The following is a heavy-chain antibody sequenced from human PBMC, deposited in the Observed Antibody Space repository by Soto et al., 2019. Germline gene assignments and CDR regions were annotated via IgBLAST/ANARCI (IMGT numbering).Heavy chain of an antibody. J-gene: IGHJ4*02. CDR2: ISYDGSNK. V-gene: IGHV3-30*18. CDR3: AKDRKVGATTCDY. Sequence: GGSLRLSCAASGFTFSSYGLHWVRQAPGKGLEWVAVISYDGSNKYYADSVKGRFTISRDNSKNTLYLQMNSLRAEDTAVYYCAKDRKVGATTCDYWGQGT. D-gene: IGHD1-26*01. CDR1: GFTFSSYG.